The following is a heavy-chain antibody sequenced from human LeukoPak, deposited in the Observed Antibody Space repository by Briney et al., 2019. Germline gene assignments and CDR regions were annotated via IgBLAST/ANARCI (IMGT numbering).Heavy chain of an antibody. J-gene: IGHJ4*02. CDR3: ARFRIDSGWYALYFDY. CDR2: IYYSGST. D-gene: IGHD6-19*01. V-gene: IGHV4-59*01. CDR1: GRSISSYY. Sequence: KSSETLSLACTVSGRSISSYYWSWIRQPPGKGLECIGYIYYSGSTNYNPSLKSRVTISVDTSKNQFSLKLSSVTAADTAVYYCARFRIDSGWYALYFDYWGRGTLVTVSS.